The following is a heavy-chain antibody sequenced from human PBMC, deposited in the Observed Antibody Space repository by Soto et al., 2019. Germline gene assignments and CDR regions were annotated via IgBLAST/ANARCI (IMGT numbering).Heavy chain of an antibody. Sequence: GGSLRLSCAASGFTVSSNYMSWVRQAPGKGLEWVSVIYSGGSTYYADSVKGRFTISRHNSKNTLYLQRNSLRAEDTSVYYCARVGDSSGYYYLDWGQGTLVTVSS. CDR3: ARVGDSSGYYYLD. CDR1: GFTVSSNY. CDR2: IYSGGST. J-gene: IGHJ4*02. V-gene: IGHV3-53*04. D-gene: IGHD3-22*01.